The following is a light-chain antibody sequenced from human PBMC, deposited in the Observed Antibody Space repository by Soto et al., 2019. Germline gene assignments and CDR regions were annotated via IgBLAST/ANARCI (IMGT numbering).Light chain of an antibody. CDR2: GAS. Sequence: EIVMTQSPATLTVSAGERATLSFRASQSVSSNLAWYQQKPGQAPRLLIYGASSRATGIPDRFSGSGSGTDFTLTISRLEPEDFAVYYCQQYGDSTGWTFGQGTKVDI. V-gene: IGKV3-20*01. CDR3: QQYGDSTGWT. J-gene: IGKJ1*01. CDR1: QSVSSN.